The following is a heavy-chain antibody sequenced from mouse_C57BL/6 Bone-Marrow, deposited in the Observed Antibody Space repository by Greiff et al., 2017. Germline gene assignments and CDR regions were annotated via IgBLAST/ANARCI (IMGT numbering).Heavy chain of an antibody. J-gene: IGHJ3*01. CDR3: ARWKGWFAY. CDR2: IYPRSGNT. CDR1: GYTFTSYG. V-gene: IGHV1-81*01. Sequence: VQGVESGAELARPGASVKLSCKASGYTFTSYGISWVKQRTGQGLEWIGEIYPRSGNTYYNEKFKGKATLTADKSSSTAYMELRSLTSEDSAVYFCARWKGWFAYWGQGTLVTVSA.